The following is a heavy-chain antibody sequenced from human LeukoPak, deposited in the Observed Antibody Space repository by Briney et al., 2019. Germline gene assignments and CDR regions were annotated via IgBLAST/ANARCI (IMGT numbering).Heavy chain of an antibody. V-gene: IGHV1-18*01. Sequence: ASVKVSCKASGYTFTSYGISWVRQAPGQGLEWMGWISAYNGNTNYAQKLQGRVTMTTDTSTSTAYMELRSVRSDDTAVYYCARCCGGWWYYDSSGYYYADYWGQGTLVTVSS. CDR2: ISAYNGNT. D-gene: IGHD3-22*01. CDR1: GYTFTSYG. CDR3: ARCCGGWWYYDSSGYYYADY. J-gene: IGHJ4*02.